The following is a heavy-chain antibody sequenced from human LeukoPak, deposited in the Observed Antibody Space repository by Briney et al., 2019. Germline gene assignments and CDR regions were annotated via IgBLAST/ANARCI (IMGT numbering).Heavy chain of an antibody. CDR1: GGSIRSSYYY. CDR2: IYDSGST. CDR3: ARRSSSWYDEDY. V-gene: IGHV4-39*01. Sequence: SETLSLTCTVSGGSIRSSYYYWGWLRQPPGKGLEWIGSIYDSGSTYYNPSLKSRVTISVDTSKNQFSLKLNSVTAADTAVYYCARRSSSWYDEDYWGQGTLVTVSS. D-gene: IGHD6-13*01. J-gene: IGHJ4*02.